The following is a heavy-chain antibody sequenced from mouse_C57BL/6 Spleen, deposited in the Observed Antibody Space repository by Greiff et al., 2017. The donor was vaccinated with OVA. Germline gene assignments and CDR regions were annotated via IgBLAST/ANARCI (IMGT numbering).Heavy chain of an antibody. V-gene: IGHV1-4*01. D-gene: IGHD2-4*01. CDR3: ARLDDYDSYYFDY. Sequence: VQLQQSGAELARPGASVKMSCKASGYTFTSYTMHWVKQRPGQGLEWIGYINPSSGYTKYNQKFKDKATLTADKSSSTAYMQLSSLTSEDSAVYYCARLDDYDSYYFDYWGQGTTLTVSS. CDR2: INPSSGYT. CDR1: GYTFTSYT. J-gene: IGHJ2*01.